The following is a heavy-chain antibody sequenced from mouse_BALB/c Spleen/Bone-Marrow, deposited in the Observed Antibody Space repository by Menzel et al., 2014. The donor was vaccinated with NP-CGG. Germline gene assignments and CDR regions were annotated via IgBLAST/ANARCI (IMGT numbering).Heavy chain of an antibody. J-gene: IGHJ4*01. CDR3: GRGGYGFAMDY. CDR2: IDPANGNT. V-gene: IGHV14-3*02. Sequence: VQLQQPGAELVKPGASVKLSCTASGFNIQNTYIHWVKQRPEQGLEWIGRIDPANGNTKYDPKFQDKATITADTSSNTAYLQLTSLTSEATAVYYCGRGGYGFAMDYWGQGTSVTVSA. CDR1: GFNIQNTY. D-gene: IGHD3-1*01.